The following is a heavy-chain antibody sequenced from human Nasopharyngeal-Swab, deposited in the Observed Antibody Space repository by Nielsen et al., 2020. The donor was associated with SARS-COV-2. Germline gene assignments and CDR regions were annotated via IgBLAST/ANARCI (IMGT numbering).Heavy chain of an antibody. D-gene: IGHD3-10*01. V-gene: IGHV4-61*02. J-gene: IGHJ4*02. Sequence: SCTVSGGSISSGSYYWSWIRQPAGKGLEWIGRIYTSGSTNYNPSLKSRVTISVDTSKNQFSLKLSSVTAADTAVYYCARGPWFGELYYFDYWGQGTLVTVSS. CDR1: GGSISSGSYY. CDR3: ARGPWFGELYYFDY. CDR2: IYTSGST.